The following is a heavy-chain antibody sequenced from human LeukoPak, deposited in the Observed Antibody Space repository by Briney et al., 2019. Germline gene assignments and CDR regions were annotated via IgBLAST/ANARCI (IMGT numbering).Heavy chain of an antibody. V-gene: IGHV3-74*01. J-gene: IGHJ3*02. CDR3: ARGGFHHGFDI. Sequence: GGSLRFSCAASGFTFSSYWIHWVRQAPGKGLAWVSRIDNDGSDTIFADSVKGRFTLSRDKAKNTVYLQMNSLRAEDTAVYYCARGGFHHGFDIWGQGTMVTVS. D-gene: IGHD1-14*01. CDR2: IDNDGSDT. CDR1: GFTFSSYW.